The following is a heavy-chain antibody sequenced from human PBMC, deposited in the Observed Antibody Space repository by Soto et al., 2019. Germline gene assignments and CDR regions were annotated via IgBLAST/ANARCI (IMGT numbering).Heavy chain of an antibody. J-gene: IGHJ3*01. D-gene: IGHD2-21*02. Sequence: PSVKVSCKASGGTFSIYAISWVLQAPGQGLEWMGGIIPIFGTANYAQKFQGRVTITADESTSTAYMELSSLRSEDTAVYYCARDAACGGDCSWGQGTMVTVSS. CDR1: GGTFSIYA. CDR3: ARDAACGGDCS. CDR2: IIPIFGTA. V-gene: IGHV1-69*13.